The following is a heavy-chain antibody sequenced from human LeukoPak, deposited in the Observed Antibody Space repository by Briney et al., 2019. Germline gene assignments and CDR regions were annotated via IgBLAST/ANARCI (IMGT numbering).Heavy chain of an antibody. D-gene: IGHD6-13*01. CDR1: GGSISSYY. V-gene: IGHV4-59*01. Sequence: SETLPLTCTVSGGSISSYYWSWIRQPPGKGLEWIGYIYYSGSTNYNPSLKSRVTISVDTSKNQFSLKLSPVTAADMAVYYCARDLGVAAATDNWYFDLWGRGTLVTVSS. CDR2: IYYSGST. J-gene: IGHJ2*01. CDR3: ARDLGVAAATDNWYFDL.